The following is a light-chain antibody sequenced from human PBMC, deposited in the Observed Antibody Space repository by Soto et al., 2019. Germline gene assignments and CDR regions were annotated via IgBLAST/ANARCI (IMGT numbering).Light chain of an antibody. CDR1: SSNIGDRY. CDR2: ENN. J-gene: IGLJ3*02. CDR3: ATWHSSLVAGM. Sequence: QSVLTQPPSVSAAPGQKVTISCSGSSSNIGDRYVSWYQQLPGTAPKLLIYENNKRPSGIPDRFSGSKSGTSATLGITGLQTGDEADYFCATWHSSLVAGMFGGGTKLTVL. V-gene: IGLV1-51*02.